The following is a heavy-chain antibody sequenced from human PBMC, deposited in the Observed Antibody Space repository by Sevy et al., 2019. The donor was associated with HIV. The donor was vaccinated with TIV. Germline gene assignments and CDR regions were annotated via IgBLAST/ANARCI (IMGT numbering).Heavy chain of an antibody. CDR3: AREGWDSSSSGGFDY. J-gene: IGHJ4*02. CDR2: IKQDGSEK. D-gene: IGHD6-6*01. Sequence: GGSLRLSCAASGFTFSSYWMSWVRQAPGKGLEWVANIKQDGSEKYYVDSVKGRFTIPRDNAKNSLYLQMNSLRAEDTAVYYCAREGWDSSSSGGFDYWGQGTLVTVSS. V-gene: IGHV3-7*01. CDR1: GFTFSSYW.